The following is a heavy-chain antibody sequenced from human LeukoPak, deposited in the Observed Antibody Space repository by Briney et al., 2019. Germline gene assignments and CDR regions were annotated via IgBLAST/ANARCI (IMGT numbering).Heavy chain of an antibody. D-gene: IGHD6-13*01. J-gene: IGHJ4*02. CDR1: GGSISSDY. CDR2: IDYSAST. V-gene: IGHV4-59*08. CDR3: ARRAWYGYYLDY. Sequence: SETLSLTCTVSGGSISSDYWSWIRQPPGKGLEWIGYIDYSASTNYNPSLQSRVTISVDTSKNQFSLQLSSVTAADTAVYYCARRAWYGYYLDYWGQGTLVTVSS.